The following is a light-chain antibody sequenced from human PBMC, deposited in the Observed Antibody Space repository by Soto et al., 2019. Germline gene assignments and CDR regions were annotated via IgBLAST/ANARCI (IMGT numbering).Light chain of an antibody. CDR1: TSNIGAGYD. V-gene: IGLV1-40*01. CDR2: GNS. J-gene: IGLJ2*01. CDR3: QSYDSSLSVV. Sequence: QPVLPQPPSVAGAPGQRGTISCTGSTSNIGAGYDVHWYQQLPGTAPKLLVYGNSNRPFGVPDRFSGSKSGTSASLAITGLQAEDEADYYCQSYDSSLSVVFGGGTKVTVL.